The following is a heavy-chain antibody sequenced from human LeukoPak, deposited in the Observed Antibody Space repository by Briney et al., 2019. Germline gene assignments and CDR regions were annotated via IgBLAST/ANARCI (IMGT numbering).Heavy chain of an antibody. Sequence: SGTLSLTCAVSGSSIRGSNWWSWVRQPPGKGLEWIGEISHSGSTNYNPSLKSRVTISVDKSKNQFSLKLSSVAAADTAIYYCARGMRDSRALDYWGQGTLVTVSS. D-gene: IGHD3-22*01. CDR2: ISHSGST. CDR3: ARGMRDSRALDY. V-gene: IGHV4-4*02. CDR1: GSSIRGSNW. J-gene: IGHJ4*02.